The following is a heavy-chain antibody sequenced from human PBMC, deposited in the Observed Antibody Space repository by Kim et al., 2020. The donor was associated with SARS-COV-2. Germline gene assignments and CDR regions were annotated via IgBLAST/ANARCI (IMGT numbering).Heavy chain of an antibody. CDR1: GGSISSSSYY. CDR3: ARDGPLAPEAYYYGVGRGTYFDY. D-gene: IGHD3-10*01. CDR2: IYYSGST. J-gene: IGHJ4*02. V-gene: IGHV4-39*07. Sequence: SETLSLTCTVSGGSISSSSYYWGWIRQPPGKGLEWIGSIYYSGSTYYNPSLKSRVTISVDTSKNQFSLKLSSVTAADTAVYYCARDGPLAPEAYYYGVGRGTYFDYWGQGTLVTVSS.